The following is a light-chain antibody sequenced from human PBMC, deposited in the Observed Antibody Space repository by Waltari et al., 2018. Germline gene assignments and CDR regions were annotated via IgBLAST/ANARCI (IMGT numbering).Light chain of an antibody. V-gene: IGKV2-30*01. Sequence: DVVMTQSPLSLPVTLGQPASISCRSGQSLVYTDGNTYLSWFQQRPGQSPRRLIYKVSNRDSGVPDRFSGSGSGTDFTLKISVVEAEDIGIYYCMQGIHWPFTFGPGTKVDIK. J-gene: IGKJ3*01. CDR1: QSLVYTDGNTY. CDR3: MQGIHWPFT. CDR2: KVS.